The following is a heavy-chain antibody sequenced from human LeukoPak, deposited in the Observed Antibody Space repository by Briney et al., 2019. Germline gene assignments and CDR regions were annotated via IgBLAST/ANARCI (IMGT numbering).Heavy chain of an antibody. CDR3: ARDRGGSGFYYFDY. J-gene: IGHJ4*02. V-gene: IGHV3-30-3*01. CDR2: ISYNGSNE. Sequence: PGRSLRLSCAASGFTFSIYAIHWVRQAPGKGLEWVAGISYNGSNEYYSDSVKGRFTITRDNSKNTVFLQMNSLRAEDTGVCHCARDRGGSGFYYFDYWGQGTLVTVSS. CDR1: GFTFSIYA. D-gene: IGHD3-22*01.